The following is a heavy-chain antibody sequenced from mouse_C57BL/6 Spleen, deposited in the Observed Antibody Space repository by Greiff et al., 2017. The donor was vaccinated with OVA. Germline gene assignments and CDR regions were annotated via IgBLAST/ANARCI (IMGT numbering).Heavy chain of an antibody. CDR3: ARGYYYGSSYKSLFDY. D-gene: IGHD1-1*01. Sequence: EVQLVESVAELVRPGASVKLSCTASGFNIKNTYMHWVKQRPEQGLEWIGRIDPANGNTKYAPKFQGKATITADTSSNTAYLQLSSLTSEDTAIYYCARGYYYGSSYKSLFDYWGQGTTLTVSS. CDR1: GFNIKNTY. V-gene: IGHV14-3*01. CDR2: IDPANGNT. J-gene: IGHJ2*01.